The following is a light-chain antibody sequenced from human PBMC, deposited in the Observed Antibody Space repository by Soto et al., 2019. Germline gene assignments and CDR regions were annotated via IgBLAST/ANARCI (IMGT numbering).Light chain of an antibody. CDR1: QSIGSSY. CDR2: GAS. J-gene: IGKJ5*01. CDR3: QQYSSSPIT. V-gene: IGKV3-20*01. Sequence: PGESATLSCSASQSIGSSYLAWYQQKPGQAPRLLIYGASSRATGIPDRFSGGGSGTDFSLTISRLDPEDFAVYYCQQYSSSPITFGQGTRLEIK.